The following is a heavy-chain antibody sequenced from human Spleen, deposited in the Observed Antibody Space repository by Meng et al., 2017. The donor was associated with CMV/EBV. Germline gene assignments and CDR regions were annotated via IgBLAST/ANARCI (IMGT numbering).Heavy chain of an antibody. CDR3: AREVGGLYYFDF. Sequence: ASVKVSCKASGYSFSSYYMHWVRQAPGQGLEWMGTINPYGGGTIYAQKFQDRVTMTSGTSTSTVYVEVNSLRFEDTAIYYCAREVGGLYYFDFWGQGTLVTVSS. CDR1: GYSFSSYY. V-gene: IGHV1-46*01. D-gene: IGHD6-25*01. CDR2: INPYGGGT. J-gene: IGHJ4*02.